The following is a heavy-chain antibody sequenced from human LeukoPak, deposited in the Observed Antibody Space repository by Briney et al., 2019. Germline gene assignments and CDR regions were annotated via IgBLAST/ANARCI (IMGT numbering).Heavy chain of an antibody. V-gene: IGHV3-23*01. D-gene: IGHD3-22*01. CDR3: AKDTSRGIVVVIGDAFDI. CDR2: ISGSGGST. Sequence: PGGSLRLSCAASGFTFSSHAMSCVRQAPGKGLEWGSGISGSGGSTYYADSVKGRFTISRDNSKNTLYLQMNSLRAEDTAVYYCAKDTSRGIVVVIGDAFDIWGQGTMVTVSS. CDR1: GFTFSSHA. J-gene: IGHJ3*02.